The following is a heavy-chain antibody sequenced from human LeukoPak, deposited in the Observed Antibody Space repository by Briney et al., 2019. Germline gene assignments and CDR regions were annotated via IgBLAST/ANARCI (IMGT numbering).Heavy chain of an antibody. J-gene: IGHJ4*02. D-gene: IGHD2-15*01. CDR3: ARDFVWGCSGGSCYPGYFDY. CDR1: GYSISSGYY. CDR2: IFHSGGT. Sequence: SETLSLTCAVSGYSISSGYYWGWIRQPPGKGLEGIGSIFHSGGTYYNPSLKSRVTISVDTSKNQFSLKLSSVTAADTAVYYCARDFVWGCSGGSCYPGYFDYWGQGTLVTVSS. V-gene: IGHV4-38-2*02.